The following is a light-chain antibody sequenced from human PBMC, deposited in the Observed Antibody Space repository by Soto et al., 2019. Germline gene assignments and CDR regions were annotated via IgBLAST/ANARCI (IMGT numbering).Light chain of an antibody. J-gene: IGKJ3*01. V-gene: IGKV1-13*02. CDR1: QGINSA. Sequence: AIQLTQSPSSLSASVGDRVTITCRASQGINSALAWYQQKPGKAPKLLIYDASSLESGAPSRFSGSGSGTDFTLTISSLQPEDFATYYCQQFNSYPRTFGPGTKVDIK. CDR3: QQFNSYPRT. CDR2: DAS.